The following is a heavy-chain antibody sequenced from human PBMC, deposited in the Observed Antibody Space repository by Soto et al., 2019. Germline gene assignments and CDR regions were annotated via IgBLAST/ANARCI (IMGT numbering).Heavy chain of an antibody. J-gene: IGHJ4*02. Sequence: GGSLRLSCAASGFTFSSYAMSWVRQAPGKGLEWVSAISGSGGSTYYADSVKGRFTISRDNSKNTLYLQMNSLRAEDTAVYYCAKDGSNWNYAPGFDYWGQGTLVTVSS. V-gene: IGHV3-23*01. CDR3: AKDGSNWNYAPGFDY. CDR2: ISGSGGST. D-gene: IGHD1-7*01. CDR1: GFTFSSYA.